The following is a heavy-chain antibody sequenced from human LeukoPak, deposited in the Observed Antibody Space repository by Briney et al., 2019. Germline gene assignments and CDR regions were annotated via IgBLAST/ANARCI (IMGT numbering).Heavy chain of an antibody. CDR3: ARGTLAGCSSTSCYGLDY. CDR2: INHSGST. D-gene: IGHD2-2*01. CDR1: GGSFSGYY. J-gene: IGHJ4*02. V-gene: IGHV4-34*01. Sequence: SETLSLTCAVYGGSFSGYYWSWIRQPPGKGLEWIGEINHSGSTNYNPSLKSRVTISVDTSKNQFSLKLSSVTAADTAVHYCARGTLAGCSSTSCYGLDYWGQGTLVTVSS.